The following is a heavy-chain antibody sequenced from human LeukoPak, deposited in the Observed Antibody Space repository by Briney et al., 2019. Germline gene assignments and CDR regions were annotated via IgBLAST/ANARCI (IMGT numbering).Heavy chain of an antibody. D-gene: IGHD4-23*01. V-gene: IGHV4-59*06. CDR3: ARASTVVTPNLAFDI. J-gene: IGHJ3*02. CDR1: GGSISSYY. Sequence: SETLSLTCTVSGGSISSYYWSWIRQPPGKGLEWIGYIYYRGSTYYNPSLKSRVTISVDTSKNQFSLKLSSVTAADTAVYYCARASTVVTPNLAFDIWGQGTMVTVSS. CDR2: IYYRGST.